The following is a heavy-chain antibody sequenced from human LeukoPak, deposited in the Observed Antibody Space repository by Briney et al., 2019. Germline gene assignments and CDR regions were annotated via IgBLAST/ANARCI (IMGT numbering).Heavy chain of an antibody. V-gene: IGHV4-61*02. CDR3: ARLRGDPVLRYFDWLRFSWFDP. CDR1: GGSISSGSYY. CDR2: IYTSGST. D-gene: IGHD3-9*01. J-gene: IGHJ5*02. Sequence: PSETLSLTCTVSGGSISSGSYYWSWIRQPAGKGLEWIGRIYTSGSTNYNPSLKSRVTISVDTSKNQLSLKLSSVTAADTAVYYCARLRGDPVLRYFDWLRFSWFDPWGQGTLVTVSS.